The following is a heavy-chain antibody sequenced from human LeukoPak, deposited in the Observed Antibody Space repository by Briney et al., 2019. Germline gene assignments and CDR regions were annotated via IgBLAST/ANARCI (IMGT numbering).Heavy chain of an antibody. Sequence: GGSLRLSCAASGFTFSSYAMSWVRQAPGKTLEWFSYISSSGSTIYYADSVKGRFTISRDNAKNSLYLQMSSLRAEDTAVYHCAREKTKGGSNAFDIWGQGTMVTASS. CDR1: GFTFSSYA. D-gene: IGHD3-10*01. CDR2: ISSSGSTI. CDR3: AREKTKGGSNAFDI. V-gene: IGHV3-48*03. J-gene: IGHJ3*02.